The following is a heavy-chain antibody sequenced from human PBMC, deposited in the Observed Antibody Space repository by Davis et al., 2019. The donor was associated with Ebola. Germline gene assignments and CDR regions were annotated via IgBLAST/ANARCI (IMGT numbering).Heavy chain of an antibody. V-gene: IGHV3-48*02. Sequence: GESLKISCAASGFTFSSYSMNWVRQAPGKGLEWVSYISSSSSTIYYADSVKGRFTISRDNAKNSMYLQMNSLRDEETDVYYCAREGWKYYYDSSGYHTYYGMDVWGKGTTVTVSS. CDR1: GFTFSSYS. CDR2: ISSSSSTI. CDR3: AREGWKYYYDSSGYHTYYGMDV. J-gene: IGHJ6*04. D-gene: IGHD3-22*01.